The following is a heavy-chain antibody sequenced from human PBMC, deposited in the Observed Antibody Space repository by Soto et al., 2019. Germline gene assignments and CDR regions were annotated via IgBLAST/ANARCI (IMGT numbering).Heavy chain of an antibody. CDR3: ARVLVGRVGATDYYGMDV. CDR1: GYTFTSYF. Sequence: GASVKVSCKASGYTFTSYFMHWVRQAPGQGLEWMGIINPSDGTTTYAQKFQGRVTMTRDTSTSTVYMELSSLRSEDTAVYYCARVLVGRVGATDYYGMDVWGQGTTVTVSS. V-gene: IGHV1-46*01. J-gene: IGHJ6*02. D-gene: IGHD1-26*01. CDR2: INPSDGTT.